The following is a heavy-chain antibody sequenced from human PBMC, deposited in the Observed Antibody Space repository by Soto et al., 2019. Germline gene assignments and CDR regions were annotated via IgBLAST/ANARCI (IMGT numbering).Heavy chain of an antibody. CDR3: ARDAVPFGGVIPHNWFDP. Sequence: PGGSLRLSCAASGFTFSSYSMNWVRQAPGKGLEWVSYISSSSSTIYYADSVKGRVTISRDNAKNSLYLQMNSLRAEDTAVYYCARDAVPFGGVIPHNWFDPWGQGNLVTVSS. D-gene: IGHD3-16*02. CDR1: GFTFSSYS. CDR2: ISSSSSTI. V-gene: IGHV3-48*01. J-gene: IGHJ5*02.